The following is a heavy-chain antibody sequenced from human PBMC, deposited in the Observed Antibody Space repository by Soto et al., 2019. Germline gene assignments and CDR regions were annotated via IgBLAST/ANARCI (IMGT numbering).Heavy chain of an antibody. V-gene: IGHV2-5*02. CDR1: GFSLTTSGVG. J-gene: IGHJ5*02. D-gene: IGHD4-17*01. Sequence: QITLKESGPTLGKPTQTLTLTCAFSGFSLTTSGVGGGWIRQPPGKALEWLALIYWDDDRRYSPSLMSRLTIPKDTTKIQVVLTMTNMDPADTATYFCAHRTTTVTWWFDPWGQGTLFTVSS. CDR2: IYWDDDR. CDR3: AHRTTTVTWWFDP.